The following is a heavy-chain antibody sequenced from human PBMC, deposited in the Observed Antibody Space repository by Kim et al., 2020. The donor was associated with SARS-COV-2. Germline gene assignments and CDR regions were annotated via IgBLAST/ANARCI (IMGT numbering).Heavy chain of an antibody. CDR3: AKDHPASGWPTLEY. J-gene: IGHJ4*02. D-gene: IGHD6-19*01. Sequence: YADSVKGRFTLSRDISKNTVFLQRNSLRAGDTALYYCAKDHPASGWPTLEYWGQGTLVTVPS. V-gene: IGHV3-23*01.